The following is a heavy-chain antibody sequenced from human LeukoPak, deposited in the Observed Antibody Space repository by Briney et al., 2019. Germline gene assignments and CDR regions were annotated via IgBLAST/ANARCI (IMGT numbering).Heavy chain of an antibody. V-gene: IGHV3-7*01. CDR1: GFTFSSYW. CDR3: ARAAGNDY. J-gene: IGHJ4*02. CDR2: IKQDGSEN. Sequence: QTGGSLRLSCAASGFTFSSYWMSWVRQPPGKGLECVANIKQDGSENYCVDSVKGRFTISRDNAKNSLYLQMNSLRAEDTAVYYCARAAGNDYWGQGTLVTVSS. D-gene: IGHD1-14*01.